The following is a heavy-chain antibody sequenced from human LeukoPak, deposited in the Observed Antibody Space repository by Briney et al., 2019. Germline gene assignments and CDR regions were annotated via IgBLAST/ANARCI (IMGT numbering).Heavy chain of an antibody. CDR2: ISGSGGST. V-gene: IGHV3-23*01. CDR1: GFTFSSYA. Sequence: PGGSLRLSCAASGFTFSSYAMSWVRQAPGKGLEWVSAISGSGGSTYYADSVKGRFTISRDNSKSTLYLQMNSLRAEDTAVYYCAKVQVGATLPLYFDYWGRGTLVTVSS. D-gene: IGHD1-26*01. CDR3: AKVQVGATLPLYFDY. J-gene: IGHJ4*02.